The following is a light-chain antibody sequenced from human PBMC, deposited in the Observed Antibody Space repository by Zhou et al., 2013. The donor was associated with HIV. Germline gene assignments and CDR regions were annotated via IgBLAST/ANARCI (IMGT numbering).Light chain of an antibody. CDR2: KAS. CDR3: QDYGDSSRT. J-gene: IGKJ4*02. CDR1: QVIRSW. V-gene: IGKV1-12*01. Sequence: DIQMTQSPSSVSASVGDRVTITCRASQVIRSWLAWYQQKPGKAPELLIYKASTLQSGVPPRFTGSGSGTDFTLTISSLQPEDVATYYCQDYGDSSRTFGRGTRVEMK.